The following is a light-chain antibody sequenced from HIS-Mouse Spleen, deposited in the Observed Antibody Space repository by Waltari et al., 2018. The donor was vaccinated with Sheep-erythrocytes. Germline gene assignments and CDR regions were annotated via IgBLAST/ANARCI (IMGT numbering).Light chain of an antibody. J-gene: IGLJ2*01. CDR2: DVS. V-gene: IGLV2-11*01. CDR3: CSYAGSYTLV. CDR1: SSDVGCYNY. Sequence: QSALTQPRSVSGSPGQSVTISCTGTSSDVGCYNYVSWYHQHPGKAPKLMIYDVSKRPSGVPDRFSGSKSGNTASLTISGLQAEDEADYYCCSYAGSYTLVFGGGTKLTVL.